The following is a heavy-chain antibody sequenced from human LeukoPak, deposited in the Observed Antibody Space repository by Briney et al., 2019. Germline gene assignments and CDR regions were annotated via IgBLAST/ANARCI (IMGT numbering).Heavy chain of an antibody. Sequence: GGSLRLSCAASGFTFSNFAMSWVRQAPGKGLEWVSSITDSGVSTFYADSLSGRFTISRDNSKNTLYLQLKNLRAADTATYYCAKMTDAKGRYGWGSHWGKGTLVAVSS. J-gene: IGHJ4*01. CDR1: GFTFSNFA. V-gene: IGHV3-23*01. CDR3: AKMTDAKGRYGWGSH. CDR2: ITDSGVST. D-gene: IGHD3-10*01.